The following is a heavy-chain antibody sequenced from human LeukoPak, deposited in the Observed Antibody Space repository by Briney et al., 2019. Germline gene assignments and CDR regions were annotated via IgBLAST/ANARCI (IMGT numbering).Heavy chain of an antibody. D-gene: IGHD6-13*01. CDR3: ARHSPYSDPWYFDY. Sequence: PSETLSLTCTVSGVSISSTSYYWGWIRQPPGKGLEWIGNIYYTGSPYYDPSLKSRVTISVDTSKNQFSLKLSSVTAADTAVYYCARHSPYSDPWYFDYWGQGTLVTVSS. CDR1: GVSISSTSYY. CDR2: IYYTGSP. V-gene: IGHV4-39*01. J-gene: IGHJ4*02.